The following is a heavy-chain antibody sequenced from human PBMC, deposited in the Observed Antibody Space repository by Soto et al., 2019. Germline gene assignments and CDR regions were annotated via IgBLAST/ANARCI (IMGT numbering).Heavy chain of an antibody. CDR1: GYSFITYW. J-gene: IGHJ4*02. D-gene: IGHD3-22*01. CDR2: IYPGDSDA. V-gene: IGHV5-51*01. CDR3: ARLRGSDNSGYSDY. Sequence: VESLKISCNGSGYSFITYWIGWVGQMPGKGLEWMGIIYPGDSDARYSPSFQGQVTTSADKSISTAYLQWSSLKASDTAMYYCARLRGSDNSGYSDYWGQGTLVTVSS.